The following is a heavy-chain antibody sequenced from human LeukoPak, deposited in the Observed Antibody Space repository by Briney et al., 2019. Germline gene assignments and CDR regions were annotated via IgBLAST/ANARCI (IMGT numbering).Heavy chain of an antibody. Sequence: SVKVSCKASGGTFSSYAISWVRQAPGQGLEWMGGIIPIFGTASYAQKFQGRVTITTDESTSTAYMELSSLRSEDTAVYYCARAPLRIHYYYYMDVWGKGTTVTVSS. CDR1: GGTFSSYA. CDR2: IIPIFGTA. D-gene: IGHD3-16*01. J-gene: IGHJ6*03. V-gene: IGHV1-69*05. CDR3: ARAPLRIHYYYYMDV.